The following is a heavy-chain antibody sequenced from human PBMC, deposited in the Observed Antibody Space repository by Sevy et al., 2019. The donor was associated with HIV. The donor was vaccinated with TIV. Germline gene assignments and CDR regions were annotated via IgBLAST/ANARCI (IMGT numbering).Heavy chain of an antibody. J-gene: IGHJ6*02. Sequence: ASVKVSCKASGYTFTSYGISWVRQAPGQGLEWMGWISAYNGNTNYAQKLQGRVTMTTDTSTSTAYMELRSLRSDDTAGYYCARDMVVAAWYYGMDVWGQGTTVTVSS. CDR3: ARDMVVAAWYYGMDV. V-gene: IGHV1-18*01. CDR2: ISAYNGNT. D-gene: IGHD2-15*01. CDR1: GYTFTSYG.